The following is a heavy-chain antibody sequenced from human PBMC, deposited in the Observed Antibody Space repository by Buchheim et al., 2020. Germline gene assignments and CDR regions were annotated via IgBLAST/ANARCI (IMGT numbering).Heavy chain of an antibody. D-gene: IGHD3-22*01. CDR3: ARDRRIYYFGSSAFDY. Sequence: QVQLVESGGGVVQPGRSLRLSCAASGFNFNYYAMHWVRQSPGKGLDWVATISYEGKTKYADSVKDRFTVSRENSKNTLSLQMSSLSFEDTAIYYCARDRRIYYFGSSAFDYWGQGTL. CDR1: GFNFNYYA. J-gene: IGHJ4*02. CDR2: ISYEGKTK. V-gene: IGHV3-30*04.